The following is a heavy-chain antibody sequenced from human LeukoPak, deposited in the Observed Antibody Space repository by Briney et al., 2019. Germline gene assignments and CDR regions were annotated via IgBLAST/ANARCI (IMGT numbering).Heavy chain of an antibody. CDR3: ARSPYDFWSAYLHYFDY. J-gene: IGHJ4*02. D-gene: IGHD3-3*01. CDR2: IKEDGSEI. V-gene: IGHV3-7*01. Sequence: GGSLRLSCAASGFTFSSYWMTWVRQAPGKGLEWVANIKEDGSEIYYVDSVKGRFTISRDNAKNSLYLQLNSLRAEDTAVYYCARSPYDFWSAYLHYFDYCGQGTLVAVSS. CDR1: GFTFSSYW.